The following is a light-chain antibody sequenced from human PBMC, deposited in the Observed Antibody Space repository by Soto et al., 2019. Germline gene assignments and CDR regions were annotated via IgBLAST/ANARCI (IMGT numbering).Light chain of an antibody. Sequence: QSALTQPASVSGSRGQSITISCTGTSSDVGAYNFVSWYQQHPGKLPKLMIFDVSRRPSGVSDRFSGSKSGNTASLTISGHQAEDEGDYYRSSYTSSSTHVFGSGTKLTVL. V-gene: IGLV2-14*03. CDR1: SSDVGAYNF. J-gene: IGLJ1*01. CDR3: SSYTSSSTHV. CDR2: DVS.